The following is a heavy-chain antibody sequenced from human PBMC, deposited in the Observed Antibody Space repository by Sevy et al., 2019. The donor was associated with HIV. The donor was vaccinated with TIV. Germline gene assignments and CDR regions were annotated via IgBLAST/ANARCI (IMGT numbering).Heavy chain of an antibody. D-gene: IGHD6-25*01. CDR1: GFTFSSYS. Sequence: GGSLRLTCAASGFTFSSYSMNWVRQAPGKGLEWVSSISRSRSYIYYADSVKGRFTISRDNAKNSLYLQMNSLRAEDTAVYYCARDSGAAGNWFDPWAQRTLVTVSS. V-gene: IGHV3-21*01. J-gene: IGHJ5*02. CDR2: ISRSRSYI. CDR3: ARDSGAAGNWFDP.